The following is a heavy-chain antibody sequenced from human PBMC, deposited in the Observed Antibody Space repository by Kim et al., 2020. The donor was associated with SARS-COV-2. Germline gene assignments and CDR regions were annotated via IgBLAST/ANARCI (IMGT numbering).Heavy chain of an antibody. Sequence: GGSLRLSCAASGFTFSNAWMSWVRQAPGKGLEWVGRIKSKTDGGTTDYAAPVKGRFTISRDYSKNTLYLQMNSLKTEDTAVYYCTTVDTAMVYYYYGMDVWGQGTTVTVSS. CDR3: TTVDTAMVYYYYGMDV. D-gene: IGHD5-18*01. CDR1: GFTFSNAW. J-gene: IGHJ6*02. V-gene: IGHV3-15*01. CDR2: IKSKTDGGTT.